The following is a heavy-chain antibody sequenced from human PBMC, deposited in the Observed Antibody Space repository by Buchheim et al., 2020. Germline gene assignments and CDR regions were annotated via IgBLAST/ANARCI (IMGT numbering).Heavy chain of an antibody. D-gene: IGHD2-15*01. CDR1: GGSISSGGYS. J-gene: IGHJ6*02. Sequence: QLQLQESGSGLVKPSQTLSLTCAVSGGSISSGGYSWSWIRQPPGKGLEWIGYIYHSGSTYYNPSLKSRVTLSVDRSKNQFSLKLSSVTAADTAVYYCARDRVGYCSGGSCYYYGMDVWGQGTT. CDR2: IYHSGST. V-gene: IGHV4-30-2*01. CDR3: ARDRVGYCSGGSCYYYGMDV.